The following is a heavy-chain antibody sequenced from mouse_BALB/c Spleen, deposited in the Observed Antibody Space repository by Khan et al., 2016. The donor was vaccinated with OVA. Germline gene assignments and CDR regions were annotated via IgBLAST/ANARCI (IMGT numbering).Heavy chain of an antibody. CDR1: GYIFTNYL. J-gene: IGHJ2*01. V-gene: IGHV1S136*01. CDR2: INPYNGAT. D-gene: IGHD4-1*01. Sequence: VQLQESGPDLVKPGTSVKMSCKASGYIFTNYLIHWVKQKPGQGLEWIGYINPYNGATKYNEKFKGMATLTSDKSSITAYMELSSLTSEDSAVYSWARGNWQSYYFDYWGQGTTLTVSS. CDR3: ARGNWQSYYFDY.